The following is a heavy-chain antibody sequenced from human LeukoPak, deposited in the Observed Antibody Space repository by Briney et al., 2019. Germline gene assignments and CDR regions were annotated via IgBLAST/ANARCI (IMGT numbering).Heavy chain of an antibody. Sequence: GGSLRLSCAASGFTFSSYAMSWVRQAPGKGLEWVTAISGSGGSTYYADSVKGRFTISRDHSKNTLYLQMNSLRAEDTAVYYSAKDKAYYYGPGSPDWGQGTLVTVSS. J-gene: IGHJ4*02. V-gene: IGHV3-23*01. D-gene: IGHD3-10*01. CDR3: AKDKAYYYGPGSPD. CDR1: GFTFSSYA. CDR2: ISGSGGST.